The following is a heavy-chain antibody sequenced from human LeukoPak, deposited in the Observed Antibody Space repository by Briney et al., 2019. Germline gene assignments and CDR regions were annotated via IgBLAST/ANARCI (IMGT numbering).Heavy chain of an antibody. D-gene: IGHD1-26*01. CDR3: ARRGGSGSYFDY. V-gene: IGHV3-23*01. CDR2: ISGSGGST. CDR1: GFTFSSYA. J-gene: IGHJ4*02. Sequence: PGGSLRLSCAASGFTFSSYAMSWVRQAPGKGLEWVSAISGSGGSTYYADSVKGRFTISRDNSKNTLYLQMNSLRAEDTAVYYCARRGGSGSYFDYWGQGTLVTVSS.